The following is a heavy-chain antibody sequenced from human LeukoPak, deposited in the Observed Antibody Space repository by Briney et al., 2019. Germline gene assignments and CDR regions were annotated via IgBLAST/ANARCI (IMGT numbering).Heavy chain of an antibody. CDR1: GDSISRSTYY. D-gene: IGHD6-25*01. CDR3: ARSSGTGTFSY. J-gene: IGHJ4*02. Sequence: PSETLSLTCAVYGDSISRSTYYWAWIRQPPGKGLEWIGSVYYGRSPYFNPSLESRATISVDTSKNHFSLKMSSVTAADTAVYYCARSSGTGTFSYWGQGTLVTVSS. CDR2: VYYGRSP. V-gene: IGHV4-39*02.